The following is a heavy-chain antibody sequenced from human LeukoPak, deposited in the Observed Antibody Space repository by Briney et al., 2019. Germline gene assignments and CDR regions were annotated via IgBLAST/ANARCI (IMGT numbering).Heavy chain of an antibody. V-gene: IGHV3-30-3*01. Sequence: PGGSLRLSCAASGFTFSSYDFHWVRQAPGKGLEWVAVISYDGSNKYYADSVKGRFTISRDNSKNTLYLQMSSLRAEDTAIYYCARDGPYRSGHPGYFQHWGQGTLVTVSS. CDR2: ISYDGSNK. D-gene: IGHD3-22*01. J-gene: IGHJ1*01. CDR3: ARDGPYRSGHPGYFQH. CDR1: GFTFSSYD.